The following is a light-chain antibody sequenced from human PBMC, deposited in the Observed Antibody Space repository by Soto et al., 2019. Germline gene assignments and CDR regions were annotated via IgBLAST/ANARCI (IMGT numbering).Light chain of an antibody. CDR2: WAS. J-gene: IGKJ1*01. Sequence: DIVMTQSPDSLAVSLGDRASINCKSSQNVLYSSNNKNYLAWYQQKPGQPPKLLIYWASTRESGVPDRFSCSGSGRDFPLTIGSLQAEDVAVYYCQQYYSTPPVTFGQGTKVEIK. CDR1: QNVLYSSNNKNY. V-gene: IGKV4-1*01. CDR3: QQYYSTPPVT.